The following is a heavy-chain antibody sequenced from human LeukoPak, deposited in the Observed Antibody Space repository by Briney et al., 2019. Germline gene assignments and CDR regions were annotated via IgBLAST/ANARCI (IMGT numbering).Heavy chain of an antibody. CDR3: AREEVATIIDY. J-gene: IGHJ4*02. CDR2: ISSSSSTI. CDR1: GFTFSSYR. Sequence: GGSLRLSCAASGFTFSSYRMNWLRQAPGKGLEWVSYISSSSSTIYYADSVKGRFTISRDNAKNSLYLQMNSLRAEDTAVYYCAREEVATIIDYWGQGTLVTVSS. D-gene: IGHD5-12*01. V-gene: IGHV3-48*01.